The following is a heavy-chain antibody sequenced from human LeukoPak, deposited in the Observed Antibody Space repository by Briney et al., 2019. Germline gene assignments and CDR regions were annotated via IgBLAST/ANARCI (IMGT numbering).Heavy chain of an antibody. CDR1: GFTFDNFA. CDR3: ARELFDFDY. CDR2: ITGSGGST. D-gene: IGHD3-10*01. Sequence: GGSLRLSCAPSGFTFDNFAMTWVRQAPGKGLEWVSEITGSGGSTYYADSVKGRFTISRDNSKNTLYLQMNSLRAEVTAIYYCARELFDFDYWGQGTLVTVSS. J-gene: IGHJ4*02. V-gene: IGHV3-23*01.